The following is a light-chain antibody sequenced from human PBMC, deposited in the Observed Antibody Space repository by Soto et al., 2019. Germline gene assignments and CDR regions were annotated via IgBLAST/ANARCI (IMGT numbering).Light chain of an antibody. V-gene: IGKV3-20*01. CDR3: QRYGSSPLLT. CDR2: GAS. J-gene: IGKJ4*02. Sequence: EIVLTQSPGTLSLSPGERATLSCRASQSVSSSYLAWYQQKPGQAPRLLIYGASSRATGIPGRFSGSGSGTDFTLTISRLEPEDFAVYYCQRYGSSPLLTFGGGTRVEIK. CDR1: QSVSSSY.